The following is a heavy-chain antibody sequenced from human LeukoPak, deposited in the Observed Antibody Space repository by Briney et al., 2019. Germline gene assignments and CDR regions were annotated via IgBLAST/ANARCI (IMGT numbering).Heavy chain of an antibody. CDR1: GGSISGYY. D-gene: IGHD1-26*01. J-gene: IGHJ4*02. Sequence: SETLSLTCTVSGGSISGYYWSWIRQPPGKGLEWIGYIYYSGSTNYNPSLKSRVTISVDTSKNQFSLKLSSVTAADTAVYYCARVLGYYVDDYWGQGTLVTVSS. CDR2: IYYSGST. CDR3: ARVLGYYVDDY. V-gene: IGHV4-59*12.